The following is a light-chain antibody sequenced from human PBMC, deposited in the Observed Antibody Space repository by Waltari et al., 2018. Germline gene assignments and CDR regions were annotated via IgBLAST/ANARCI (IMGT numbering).Light chain of an antibody. CDR1: QSVTNY. CDR3: QQRRNCPLT. V-gene: IGKV3-11*01. J-gene: IGKJ4*01. CDR2: DTS. Sequence: DIVLTQSPAILSLSPGERASLSCRASQSVTNYLAWYQQKPGQAPRLLIYDTSNRATVIPAMFSGSGFATDFTLTISSLEPDDFAVYYCQQRRNCPLTFGGGTKVEIK.